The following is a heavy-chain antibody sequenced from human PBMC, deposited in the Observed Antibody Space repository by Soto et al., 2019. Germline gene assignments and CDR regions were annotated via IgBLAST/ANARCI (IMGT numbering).Heavy chain of an antibody. CDR3: ARFGIAARPGHDAFDI. CDR2: ISSSSSTI. J-gene: IGHJ3*02. V-gene: IGHV3-48*02. CDR1: GFTFSSYS. D-gene: IGHD6-6*01. Sequence: GGSLRLSCAASGFTFSSYSMNWVRQAPGKGLEWVSYISSSSSTIYYADSVKGRFTISRDNAKNSLYLQMNSLRDEDTAVYYCARFGIAARPGHDAFDIWGQGTMVTVSS.